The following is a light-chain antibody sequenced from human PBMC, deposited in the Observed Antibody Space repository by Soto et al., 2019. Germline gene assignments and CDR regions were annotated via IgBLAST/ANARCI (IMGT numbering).Light chain of an antibody. CDR3: SSLTSSSTLV. CDR1: SSDGCGYNY. Sequence: SALTQPASVSGSPGQSITISCTGTSSDGCGYNYVSWYQQHPGIPPKLMISEVSNRPSGGSNRFSGSKSGNPASLTIFGLQAEDGAVYYGSSLTSSSTLVFGGGTKLTVL. CDR2: EVS. J-gene: IGLJ2*01. V-gene: IGLV2-14*01.